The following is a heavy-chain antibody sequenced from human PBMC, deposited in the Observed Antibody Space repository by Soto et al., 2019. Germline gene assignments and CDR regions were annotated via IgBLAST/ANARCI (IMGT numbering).Heavy chain of an antibody. CDR2: IRSKANSYAT. D-gene: IGHD2-2*02. Sequence: PGESLKISCAASGFTFSGSAMHWVRQASGKGLEWVGRIRSKANSYATAYAASVKGRFTISRDDSKNTAYLQMSSLKTEDTAVYYCTTDIVVVPAAIGPPYYYYGMDVWGQGTTVTVSS. CDR1: GFTFSGSA. J-gene: IGHJ6*02. V-gene: IGHV3-73*01. CDR3: TTDIVVVPAAIGPPYYYYGMDV.